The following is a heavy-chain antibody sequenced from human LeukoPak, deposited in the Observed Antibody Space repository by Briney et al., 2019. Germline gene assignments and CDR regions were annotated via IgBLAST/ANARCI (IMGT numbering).Heavy chain of an antibody. J-gene: IGHJ6*03. CDR3: ARRRELPYYMDV. V-gene: IGHV3-21*01. CDR1: GFTFSNYS. CDR2: ISSSSSYI. D-gene: IGHD1-7*01. Sequence: PGGSLRLSCAASGFTFSNYSMNWVRQAPGKGLEWVSSISSSSSYIYYADSVKGRFTISRDNAKNSLYLQMNSLRAEDTAVYYCARRRELPYYMDVWGKGTTVTVSS.